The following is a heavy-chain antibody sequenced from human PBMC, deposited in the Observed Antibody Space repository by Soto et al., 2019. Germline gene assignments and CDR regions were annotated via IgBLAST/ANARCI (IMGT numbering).Heavy chain of an antibody. Sequence: QVQLVQSGAEVKKPGASVKVSCQTSGYTFSNYGFSWVRQAPGQGLEWMGWISGYNGNTNYAERLQGRVTMTTDTSTSTGYMELKSLRYDDTAVYYGAREGQLGYWGQGTPVTVSS. D-gene: IGHD6-13*01. CDR2: ISGYNGNT. J-gene: IGHJ4*02. CDR1: GYTFSNYG. CDR3: AREGQLGY. V-gene: IGHV1-18*01.